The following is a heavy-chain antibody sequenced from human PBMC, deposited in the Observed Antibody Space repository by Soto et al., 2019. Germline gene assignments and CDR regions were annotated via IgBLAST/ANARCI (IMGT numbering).Heavy chain of an antibody. CDR3: AKGMAVRGVTKTYYYYYGMDV. D-gene: IGHD3-10*01. Sequence: GSLRLSCAASGFTFSSYAMSWVRQAPGKGLEWVSSISGSGGSTYYADSVKGRFTISRDNSKNTLYLQMNSLRAEDTAVYYCAKGMAVRGVTKTYYYYYGMDVWGQGTTVTVSS. CDR1: GFTFSSYA. CDR2: ISGSGGST. V-gene: IGHV3-23*01. J-gene: IGHJ6*02.